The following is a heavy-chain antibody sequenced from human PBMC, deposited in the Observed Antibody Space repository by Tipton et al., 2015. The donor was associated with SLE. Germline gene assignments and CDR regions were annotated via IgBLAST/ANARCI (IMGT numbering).Heavy chain of an antibody. CDR1: GFIVGSTY. J-gene: IGHJ4*02. D-gene: IGHD3-3*01. CDR3: TRNLRSGVVTSDQNDY. CDR2: IRRKVYGGTT. Sequence: QLVQSGGGVVQPGRSLTLSCVGSGFIVGSTYMSWVRQAPGKGLEWVGFIRRKVYGGTTDYAASVKGRFTISRDDSKSIAYLQMNSLKTEDTAVYYCTRNLRSGVVTSDQNDYWGQGILVTVSS. V-gene: IGHV3-49*04.